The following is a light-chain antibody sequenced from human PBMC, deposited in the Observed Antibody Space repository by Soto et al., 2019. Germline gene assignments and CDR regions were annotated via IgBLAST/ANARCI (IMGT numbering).Light chain of an antibody. CDR2: GAS. V-gene: IGKV3-15*01. CDR1: QSVSNN. Sequence: EIVMTQSPATLSASPGETATLSCRASQSVSNNVAWYQQKPGQAPRLLILGASTRAPGIPARFSGSGSGTEFTLSISSLQSEDFAVYYCKQYKEWPPFTFGQGTRLEIK. CDR3: KQYKEWPPFT. J-gene: IGKJ5*01.